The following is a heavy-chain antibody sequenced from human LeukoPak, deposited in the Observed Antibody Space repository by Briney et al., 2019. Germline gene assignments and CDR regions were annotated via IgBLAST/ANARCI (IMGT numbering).Heavy chain of an antibody. D-gene: IGHD2-21*02. J-gene: IGHJ3*02. Sequence: SVKVSCKASGGTFSSYAISWVRQAPGQGLEGMGGIIPIFGTANYAQKFQGRVTITADESTSTAYMELSSLRSEDTAVYYCARSGYCGGDCYSLDAFDIWGQGTMVTVSS. CDR3: ARSGYCGGDCYSLDAFDI. V-gene: IGHV1-69*01. CDR1: GGTFSSYA. CDR2: IIPIFGTA.